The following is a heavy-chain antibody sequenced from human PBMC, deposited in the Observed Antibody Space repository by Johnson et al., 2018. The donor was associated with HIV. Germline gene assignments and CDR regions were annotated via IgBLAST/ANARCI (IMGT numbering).Heavy chain of an antibody. J-gene: IGHJ3*02. Sequence: MQLVESGGGVVQPGRSLRLSCAASGFTFSSYAMSWVRQAPGKGLEWVSAISGSGGSTYYADSVKGRFTISRDNSKNSLYLQMNSLRAEDTALYFCAKDIRVKELRFLERLLVLGIFDIWGQGTIVTVSA. CDR3: AKDIRVKELRFLERLLVLGIFDI. D-gene: IGHD3-3*01. CDR1: GFTFSSYA. V-gene: IGHV3-23*04. CDR2: ISGSGGST.